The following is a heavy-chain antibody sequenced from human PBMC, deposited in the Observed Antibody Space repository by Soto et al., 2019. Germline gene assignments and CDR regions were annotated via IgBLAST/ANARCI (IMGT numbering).Heavy chain of an antibody. CDR1: GGSFSGFY. Sequence: SETLSLTCAVHGGSFSGFYWTWIRQPPGKGLEWIGEINHSGSSNYNPPLKSRVTMSLDTSRNQFSLSLNSVTAADTAVYYCARMAGPWYFDLWGRGTLVTVSS. CDR3: ARMAGPWYFDL. CDR2: INHSGSS. J-gene: IGHJ2*01. V-gene: IGHV4-34*01.